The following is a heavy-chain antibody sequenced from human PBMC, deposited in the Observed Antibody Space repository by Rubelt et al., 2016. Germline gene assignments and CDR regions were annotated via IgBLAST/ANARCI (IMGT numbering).Heavy chain of an antibody. Sequence: HVQLVQSGAEVKKPGSSVKVSCKASGGTFSSYAISWVRQAPGQGLEWMGRIIPILGIANYAQKFQGRVTITADKSTSTAYMELSSLRSEDTAVYYCAKSSTIGVRAASDYWGQGTLVTVSS. J-gene: IGHJ4*02. V-gene: IGHV1-69*04. D-gene: IGHD2-21*01. CDR1: GGTFSSYA. CDR3: AKSSTIGVRAASDY. CDR2: IIPILGIA.